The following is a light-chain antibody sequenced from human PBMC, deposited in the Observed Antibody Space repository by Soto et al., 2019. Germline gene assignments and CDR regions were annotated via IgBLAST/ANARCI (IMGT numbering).Light chain of an antibody. V-gene: IGLV2-8*01. CDR3: SSSAARLCV. CDR1: SSDVGIYNY. J-gene: IGLJ1*01. Sequence: QSVLTQPPSASGSPGQSVTISCTGSSSDVGIYNYVSWYQQHPGKAPKLMIYEVNKRPSGVPDRFSGSKSGNTASLTVSGRQAEDEADYYCSSSAARLCVFGTVTKLTVL. CDR2: EVN.